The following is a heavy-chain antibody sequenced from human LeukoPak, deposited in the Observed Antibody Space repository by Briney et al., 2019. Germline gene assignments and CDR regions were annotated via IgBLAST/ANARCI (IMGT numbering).Heavy chain of an antibody. CDR3: AGYNCSSTTCYTGGFDY. CDR2: ITGSGGST. Sequence: GGSLRLSCAASGFTFSTYAMSWVRQAPGKGLEWVSLITGSGGSTYYADSMKGRFTISRDNSKNTLYLQMNSLRAEDTAVYCCAGYNCSSTTCYTGGFDYWGQGTLVTVSS. V-gene: IGHV3-23*01. CDR1: GFTFSTYA. D-gene: IGHD2-2*02. J-gene: IGHJ4*02.